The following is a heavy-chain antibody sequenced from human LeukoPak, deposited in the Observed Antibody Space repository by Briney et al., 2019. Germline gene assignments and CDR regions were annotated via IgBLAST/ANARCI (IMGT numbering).Heavy chain of an antibody. J-gene: IGHJ2*01. D-gene: IGHD2-15*01. Sequence: GGSLRLSCAASGFTFSNAWMSWVRQAPGKGLESVGRIKSKIDGETTDYAAPVKGRFTISRDDSKNTLYLQMNSLKTEDTAVYYCTTSQGYCSGGNCYYGYFDLWGRGTLVTVSS. CDR1: GFTFSNAW. CDR3: TTSQGYCSGGNCYYGYFDL. CDR2: IKSKIDGETT. V-gene: IGHV3-15*01.